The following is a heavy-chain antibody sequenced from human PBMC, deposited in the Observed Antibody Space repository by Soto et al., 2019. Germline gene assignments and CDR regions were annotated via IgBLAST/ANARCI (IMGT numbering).Heavy chain of an antibody. CDR1: GFMFRNYG. CDR3: ARGEVFLFLEWSDRQKIDY. J-gene: IGHJ4*02. D-gene: IGHD3-3*01. V-gene: IGHV3-33*01. Sequence: QVQLVESGGGVVQPGKSLRLSCAASGFMFRNYGMHWVRQAPGKGLELVAVIWYDGNNKYYADSVRGRFTISRDDYKNSLDLQMNSLRADDPAVYYGARGEVFLFLEWSDRQKIDYWGQGTLVTVSS. CDR2: IWYDGNNK.